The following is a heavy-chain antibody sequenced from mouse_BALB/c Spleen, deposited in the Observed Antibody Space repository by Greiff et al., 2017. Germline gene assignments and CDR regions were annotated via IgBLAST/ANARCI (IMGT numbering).Heavy chain of an antibody. Sequence: VQLQQSGAELARPGASVKMSCKASGYTFTSYWMHWVKQRPGQGLEWIGYINPSTGYTEYNQKFKDKATLTADKSSSTAYMQLSSLTYEDSAVYYYETDDGNYGEAMDYWGQGTSLTVSS. J-gene: IGHJ4*01. CDR2: INPSTGYT. D-gene: IGHD2-1*01. V-gene: IGHV1-7*01. CDR3: ETDDGNYGEAMDY. CDR1: GYTFTSYW.